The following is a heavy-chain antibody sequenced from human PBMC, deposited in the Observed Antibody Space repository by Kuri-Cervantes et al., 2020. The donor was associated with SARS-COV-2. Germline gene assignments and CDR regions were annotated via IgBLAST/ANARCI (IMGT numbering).Heavy chain of an antibody. CDR1: GFTFDDYA. J-gene: IGHJ4*02. D-gene: IGHD7-27*01. CDR2: ISSSSSYI. CDR3: ARDLRMGKSLDY. V-gene: IGHV3-21*01. Sequence: GGSLRLSCAASGFTFDDYAMHWVRQAPGKGLEWVSSISSSSSYIYYADSVKGRFTISRDNAKNSLYLQMNSLRAEDTAVYYCARDLRMGKSLDYWGQGTLVTVSS.